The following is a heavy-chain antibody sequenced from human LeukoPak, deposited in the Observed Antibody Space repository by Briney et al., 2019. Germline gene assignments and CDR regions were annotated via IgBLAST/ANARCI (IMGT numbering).Heavy chain of an antibody. D-gene: IGHD5-24*01. Sequence: GGSLRLSCVASGITFSPNGFHWVRKAPGKGLEWVAFIRGDNGNTYYEDSVKGRFTISRDKSRNTLHLQMNSLGPEDTGFYYCATVTGRWETLDYWGQGTLVTVSS. CDR3: ATVTGRWETLDY. CDR2: IRGDNGNT. J-gene: IGHJ4*02. CDR1: GITFSPNG. V-gene: IGHV3-30*02.